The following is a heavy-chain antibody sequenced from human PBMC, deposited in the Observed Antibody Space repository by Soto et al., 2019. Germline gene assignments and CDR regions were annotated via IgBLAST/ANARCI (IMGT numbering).Heavy chain of an antibody. CDR1: GGSISSSSYY. V-gene: IGHV4-39*02. D-gene: IGHD2-15*01. J-gene: IGHJ5*02. CDR3: AREANCSGGSCSSSFWFDP. Sequence: SSETLSLTCTVSGGSISSSSYYWGWIRQPPGKGLEWIGSIYYSGSTYYNPSLKSRVTISVDTSKNQFSLKLSSVTAADTAVYYCAREANCSGGSCSSSFWFDPWGRGTQVTVSS. CDR2: IYYSGST.